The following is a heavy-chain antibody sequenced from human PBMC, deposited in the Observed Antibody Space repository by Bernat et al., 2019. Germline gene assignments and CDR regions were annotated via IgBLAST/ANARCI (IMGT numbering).Heavy chain of an antibody. CDR1: GFTFSNAW. D-gene: IGHD2-15*01. J-gene: IGHJ3*01. CDR2: IKSKTDGGTT. V-gene: IGHV3-15*01. Sequence: EVQLVESGGGLVKPGGSLRLSCAASGFTFSNAWMSWVRQALGKGLEWVGRIKSKTDGGTTDYAAPVKGRFTISRDDSKNTLYLQMNSLKTEDTAVYYCTTVGGYCSGGSCYSRVWGQGTMVTVSS. CDR3: TTVGGYCSGGSCYSRV.